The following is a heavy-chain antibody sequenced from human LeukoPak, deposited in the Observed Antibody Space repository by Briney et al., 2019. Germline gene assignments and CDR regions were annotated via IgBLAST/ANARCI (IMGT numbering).Heavy chain of an antibody. CDR3: AKDIMGATAA. V-gene: IGHV3-21*04. Sequence: GGSLRLSCAASGFTFSSYSMNWVRQAPGKGLEWVSSITRSNYIYYADSVKGRFTISRDNAKNSLYLQMNSLRAEDTALYYCAKDIMGATAAWGQGTLVTVSS. CDR2: ITRSNYI. J-gene: IGHJ5*02. CDR1: GFTFSSYS. D-gene: IGHD1-26*01.